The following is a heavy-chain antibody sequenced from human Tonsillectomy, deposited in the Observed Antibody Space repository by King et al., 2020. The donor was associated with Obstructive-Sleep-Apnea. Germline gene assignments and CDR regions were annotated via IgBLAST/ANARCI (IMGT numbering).Heavy chain of an antibody. CDR3: ARDTSYYGLDV. J-gene: IGHJ6*02. Sequence: DVQLVESGGGLVQPGGSLRLSCAASGFTVSSNYMTWVRPAPGKGLDWVSFIYSGGSTSFAESVEGRVTISRHNSNNTLDLQMNSLRAEDTAVYFCARDTSYYGLDVWGQGTTVTVSS. CDR2: IYSGGST. V-gene: IGHV3-53*04. CDR1: GFTVSSNY.